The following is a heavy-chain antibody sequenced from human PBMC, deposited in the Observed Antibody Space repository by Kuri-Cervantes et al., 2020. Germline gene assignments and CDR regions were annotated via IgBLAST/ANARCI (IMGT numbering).Heavy chain of an antibody. J-gene: IGHJ4*02. CDR2: ISAYNGNT. Sequence: ASVKVSCKASGYTFTSYGISWVRQAPGQGLEWMGWISAYNGNTNYAQRFQGRVTMTRDTSINTAYMEVSSLRTEDTAVYFCTRVLIRFGRGSWPDIWGQGTLVTVSS. V-gene: IGHV1-18*01. CDR3: TRVLIRFGRGSWPDI. D-gene: IGHD3-3*01. CDR1: GYTFTSYG.